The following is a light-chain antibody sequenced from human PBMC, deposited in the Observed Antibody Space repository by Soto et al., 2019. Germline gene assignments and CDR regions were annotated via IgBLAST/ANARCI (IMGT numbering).Light chain of an antibody. CDR2: GIS. V-gene: IGKV3-20*01. CDR3: LQDYTFPYT. J-gene: IGKJ2*01. CDR1: QTISSSY. Sequence: EIVLTQSPGTLSLSPGERASLSCRASQTISSSYLAWYQQKPGQAPRLLVYGISTRAAGIPDRFRGSGSGTDFTLTITRLEPEDFATYYCLQDYTFPYTFGQGTKVEIK.